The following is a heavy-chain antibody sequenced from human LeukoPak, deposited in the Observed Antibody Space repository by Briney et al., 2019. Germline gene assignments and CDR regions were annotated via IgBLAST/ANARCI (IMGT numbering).Heavy chain of an antibody. J-gene: IGHJ5*02. Sequence: ASVKVSCKTSGYPFSNYDINWVRQATGQGLEWMGWINPHSGKTGYAQKFQGRVTMTTDTPAGTANMELSSLRYEDTAVYYCARLSSHYGDYKVDPWGQGTLSPSP. V-gene: IGHV1-8*01. D-gene: IGHD4-17*01. CDR3: ARLSSHYGDYKVDP. CDR1: GYPFSNYD. CDR2: INPHSGKT.